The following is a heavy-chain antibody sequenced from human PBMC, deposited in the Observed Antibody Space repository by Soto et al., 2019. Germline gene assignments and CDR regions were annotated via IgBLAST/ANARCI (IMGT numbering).Heavy chain of an antibody. CDR1: GGSISSYY. J-gene: IGHJ6*02. CDR3: ARDRRIAAAGKNYYYGMDV. V-gene: IGHV4-59*01. CDR2: IYYSGST. D-gene: IGHD6-13*01. Sequence: LSLTCTVSGGSISSYYWSWIRQPPGKGLEWIGYIYYSGSTNYNPSLKSRVTISVDTSKNQFSLKLSSVTAADTAVYYCARDRRIAAAGKNYYYGMDVWGQGTTVTVS.